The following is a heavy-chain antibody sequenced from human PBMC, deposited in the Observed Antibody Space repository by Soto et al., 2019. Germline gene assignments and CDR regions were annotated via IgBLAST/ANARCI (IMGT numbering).Heavy chain of an antibody. Sequence: GGSLRLSCAASGITFSSHWMHWVRQAPGKGLVWVSRINSDGSSTTYADSVKGRFTISRDNGKNTLYLQMNSLRAEDTAVYYCSRSLIGREDVWGQGTTVTVSS. V-gene: IGHV3-74*01. CDR2: INSDGSST. J-gene: IGHJ6*02. CDR1: GITFSSHW. CDR3: SRSLIGREDV. D-gene: IGHD1-26*01.